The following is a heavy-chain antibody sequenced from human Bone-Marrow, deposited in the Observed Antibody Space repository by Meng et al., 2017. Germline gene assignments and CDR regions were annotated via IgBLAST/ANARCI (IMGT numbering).Heavy chain of an antibody. CDR3: ARGGAAAVHFLH. Sequence: GESLKISCAASGFTFSSYGMHWVRQAPGKGLEWVAVIWYDGSNKYYADSVKGRFTISRDNSKNTLYLQMNSLRAEDTAVYFCARGGAAAVHFLHWGQGTLVTVSS. V-gene: IGHV3-33*01. CDR2: IWYDGSNK. D-gene: IGHD6-13*01. CDR1: GFTFSSYG. J-gene: IGHJ1*01.